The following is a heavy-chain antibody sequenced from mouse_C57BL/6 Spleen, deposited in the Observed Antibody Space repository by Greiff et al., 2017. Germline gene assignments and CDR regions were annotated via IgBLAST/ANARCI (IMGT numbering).Heavy chain of an antibody. Sequence: QVQLQQPGAELVRPGTSVKLSCKASGYTFTSYWMHWVKQRPGQGLEWIGVIDPSDSYTNYNQKFKGKATLTVDTSSSTAYMQLSSLTAEDSAVYYCARGDTTVVATTPFDYWGQGTTLTVSS. CDR1: GYTFTSYW. J-gene: IGHJ2*01. D-gene: IGHD1-1*01. CDR3: ARGDTTVVATTPFDY. CDR2: IDPSDSYT. V-gene: IGHV1-59*01.